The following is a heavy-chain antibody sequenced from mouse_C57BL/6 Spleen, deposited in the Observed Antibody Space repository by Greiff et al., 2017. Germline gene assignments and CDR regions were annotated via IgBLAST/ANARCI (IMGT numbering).Heavy chain of an antibody. CDR2: IYPGSGST. D-gene: IGHD2-4*01. V-gene: IGHV1-55*01. CDR1: GYTFTSYW. J-gene: IGHJ3*01. Sequence: VKLQQPGAELVKPGASVKMSCKASGYTFTSYWITWVKQRPGQGLEWIGDIYPGSGSTNYNEKFKSKATLTVDTSSSTAYMQLSSLTSEDSAVYYCARESYYDYDGFAYWGQGTLVTVSA. CDR3: ARESYYDYDGFAY.